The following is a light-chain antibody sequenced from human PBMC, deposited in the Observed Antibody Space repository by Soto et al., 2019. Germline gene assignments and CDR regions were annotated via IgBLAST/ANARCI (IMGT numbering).Light chain of an antibody. V-gene: IGLV2-8*01. Sequence: QSTLTQPPFASGSPGQSITISCTGTSSDVGGYNYVSWYQQHPGKAPKLMIYEVSKRPSGVPDRFSGSKPGNTASLTVSGLQAEDEADYYCSSYAGSNNLVFGGGTKLTVL. CDR3: SSYAGSNNLV. CDR1: SSDVGGYNY. J-gene: IGLJ2*01. CDR2: EVS.